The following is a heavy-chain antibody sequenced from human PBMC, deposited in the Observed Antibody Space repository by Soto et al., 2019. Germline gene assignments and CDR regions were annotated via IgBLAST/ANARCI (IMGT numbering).Heavy chain of an antibody. CDR1: GGSISSGGYY. V-gene: IGHV4-31*03. D-gene: IGHD3-22*01. CDR2: IYYSGST. CDR3: ARVPHDSSGYAWFDP. Sequence: ASETLSLTCTVSGGSISSGGYYWSWIRKHPGKGLEWIGYIYYSGSTYYNPSLKSRVTISVDTSKNQFSLKLSSVTAADTAVYYCARVPHDSSGYAWFDPWGQGTLVTVSS. J-gene: IGHJ5*02.